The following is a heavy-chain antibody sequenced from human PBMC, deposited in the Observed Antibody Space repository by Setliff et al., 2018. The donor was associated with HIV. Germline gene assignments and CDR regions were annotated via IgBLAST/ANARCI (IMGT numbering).Heavy chain of an antibody. CDR3: ARDIWAYGLMGS. CDR1: GGSISSGSHF. CDR2: ISTSGTT. V-gene: IGHV4-61*09. J-gene: IGHJ5*02. D-gene: IGHD4-17*01. Sequence: SETLSLTCTVSGGSISSGSHFWGWIRQPAGKGLEWIGHISTSGTTKYNPSLKSRVTISADTSKNQFSLNLSSVTAADTAVYYCARDIWAYGLMGSWGQGTLVTVSS.